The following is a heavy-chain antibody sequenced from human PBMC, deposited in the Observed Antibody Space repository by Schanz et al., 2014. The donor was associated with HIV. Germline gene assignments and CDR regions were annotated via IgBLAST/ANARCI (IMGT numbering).Heavy chain of an antibody. CDR2: ISYDGSNK. D-gene: IGHD3-22*01. J-gene: IGHJ6*02. CDR3: RAWLLGDHMDV. CDR1: GFTFSSNG. V-gene: IGHV3-33*08. Sequence: QVQLVESGGGVVQPGRSLRLSCSASGFTFSSNGMHWVRQAPGKGLEWVAIISYDGSNKDYADSVKGRFTISRDISRNTIYLQMNGLRGEDTAVYYCRAWLLGDHMDVWGQGTTVAVSS.